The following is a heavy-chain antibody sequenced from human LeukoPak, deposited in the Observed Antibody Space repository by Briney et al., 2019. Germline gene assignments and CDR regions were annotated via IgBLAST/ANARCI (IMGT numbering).Heavy chain of an antibody. CDR3: AIGALGSYGAFDF. J-gene: IGHJ3*01. V-gene: IGHV4-34*01. D-gene: IGHD1-26*01. Sequence: SETLSLTCAVYGGSFSGSYWTWIRQPPGKGLEWIGEINHSGSTNYNPSLKSRVTISVDTSMNQFSLKLNSVTAADTAVYYCAIGALGSYGAFDFWGQGTMVTVPS. CDR1: GGSFSGSY. CDR2: INHSGST.